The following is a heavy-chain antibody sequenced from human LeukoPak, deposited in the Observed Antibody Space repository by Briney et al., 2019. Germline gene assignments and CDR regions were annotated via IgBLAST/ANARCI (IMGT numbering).Heavy chain of an antibody. V-gene: IGHV1-69*05. CDR2: IIPNIGTT. Sequence: SVKVSCKASGDTLNNYAFSWVRQAPGQGLEWMGGIIPNIGTTNYAQKFQGRVAITTDESTSTVYMELSSLRSEDTAVYYCAREGATVHAGLHYWGQGTLVTVSS. D-gene: IGHD1-26*01. J-gene: IGHJ4*02. CDR1: GDTLNNYA. CDR3: AREGATVHAGLHY.